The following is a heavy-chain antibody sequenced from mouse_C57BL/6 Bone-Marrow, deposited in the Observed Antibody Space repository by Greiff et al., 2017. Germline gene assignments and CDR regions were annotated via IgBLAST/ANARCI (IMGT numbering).Heavy chain of an antibody. V-gene: IGHV1-63*01. CDR1: GYTFTNYW. CDR3: ARSDGYHAGWDFDV. Sequence: VQLQQSGAELVRPGTSVKMSCKASGYTFTNYWIGWAKQRPGHGLEWIGDIYPGGGYTNYTETFKGTATLTADKSSSTAYMQFSSLTSEDSAIYYCARSDGYHAGWDFDVWGTGTTVTVSS. D-gene: IGHD2-3*01. J-gene: IGHJ1*03. CDR2: IYPGGGYT.